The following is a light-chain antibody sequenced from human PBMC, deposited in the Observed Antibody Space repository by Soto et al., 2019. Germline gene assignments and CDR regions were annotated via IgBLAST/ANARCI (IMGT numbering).Light chain of an antibody. Sequence: QSVLTQPPSVSAAPGQKITISCSGSNSNVGNNFVSWYQHLPGTAPKLLIYDTNKRPSGIPDRFSGSKSGTSATLTISGLQAEDEADYYCSSYTSKSSLIFGGGTQLTVL. V-gene: IGLV1-51*01. CDR1: NSNVGNNF. J-gene: IGLJ2*01. CDR2: DTN. CDR3: SSYTSKSSLI.